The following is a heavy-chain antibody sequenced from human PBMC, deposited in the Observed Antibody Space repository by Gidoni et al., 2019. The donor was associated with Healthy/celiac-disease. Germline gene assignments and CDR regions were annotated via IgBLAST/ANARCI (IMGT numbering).Heavy chain of an antibody. V-gene: IGHV1-18*01. D-gene: IGHD2-2*01. Sequence: QVQLVQSGAEVKKPGASVKVSCKASGYTFTSYGISGVRQAPGQGLEWMGWISAYNGNTNYAQKLQGRVTMTTDTSTSTAYMELRSLRSDDTAVYYCARVPPRYCSSTSCYHFDYWGQGTLVTVSS. CDR1: GYTFTSYG. CDR2: ISAYNGNT. CDR3: ARVPPRYCSSTSCYHFDY. J-gene: IGHJ4*02.